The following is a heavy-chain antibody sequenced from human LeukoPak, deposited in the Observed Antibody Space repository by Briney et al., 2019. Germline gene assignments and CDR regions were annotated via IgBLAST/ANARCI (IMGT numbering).Heavy chain of an antibody. CDR1: GFTFSNAW. J-gene: IGHJ5*02. V-gene: IGHV3-15*01. CDR3: TTDYYGSGSYRDNWFDP. D-gene: IGHD3-10*01. Sequence: GGSLRLSCAASGFTFSNAWMSWVRQAPGKGLEWVGRIKSKTDGGTTDYAAPVKGRFTISRDDSKNTLYLQMNSLKTEDTAVYYCTTDYYGSGSYRDNWFDPWGQGTLVTVSS. CDR2: IKSKTDGGTT.